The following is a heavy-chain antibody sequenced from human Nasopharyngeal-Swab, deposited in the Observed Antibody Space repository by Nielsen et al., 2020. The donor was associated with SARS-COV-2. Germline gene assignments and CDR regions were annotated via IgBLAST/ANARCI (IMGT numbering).Heavy chain of an antibody. V-gene: IGHV4-39*07. J-gene: IGHJ6*02. Sequence: WGSLRLSCTVSGGSTSSSSYYWGWIRQPPGKGLEWIGSIYYSGSTYYNPSLKSRVTISVDTSKNQFSLKLSSVTAADTAVYYCVGSSWYGDYYYYYGMDVWGQGTTVTVSS. CDR2: IYYSGST. CDR1: GGSTSSSSYY. CDR3: VGSSWYGDYYYYYGMDV. D-gene: IGHD6-13*01.